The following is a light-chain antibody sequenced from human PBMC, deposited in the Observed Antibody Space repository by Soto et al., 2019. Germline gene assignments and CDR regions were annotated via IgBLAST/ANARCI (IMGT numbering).Light chain of an antibody. CDR1: QSISSY. CDR2: NAS. CDR3: QQSYSTPFT. Sequence: DIQMTQSPSSLSASVGDRVTITCRASQSISSYLNWYQQKPGKAPKLLIYNASSLQSGVPSRFSGSGSGTDFTLTISSLQPDDFATYYCQQSYSTPFTFGPGTKVDIK. J-gene: IGKJ3*01. V-gene: IGKV1-39*01.